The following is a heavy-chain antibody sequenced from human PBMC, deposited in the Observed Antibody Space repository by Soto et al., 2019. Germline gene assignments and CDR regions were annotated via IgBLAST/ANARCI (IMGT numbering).Heavy chain of an antibody. CDR3: ARHSSTPNLGYYGMDV. CDR1: GYSFTSYW. Sequence: GESLKISCKGSGYSFTSYWIGWVRQMPGKGLEWMGIIYPGDSDTRYSPSFQGQVTISAEKSISTAYLQWSSLKASDTAMYYCARHSSTPNLGYYGMDVWGQGTTVTVSS. D-gene: IGHD7-27*01. V-gene: IGHV5-51*01. CDR2: IYPGDSDT. J-gene: IGHJ6*02.